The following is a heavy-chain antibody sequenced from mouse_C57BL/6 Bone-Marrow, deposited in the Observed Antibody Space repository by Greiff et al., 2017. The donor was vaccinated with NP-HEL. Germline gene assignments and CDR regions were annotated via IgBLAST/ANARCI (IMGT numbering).Heavy chain of an antibody. D-gene: IGHD2-1*01. J-gene: IGHJ1*03. CDR1: GYTFTDYN. Sequence: EVQLVESGPELVKPGASVKIPCKASGYTFTDYNMDWVKQSHGKSLEWIGDINPNNGGTIYNQKFKGKATLTVDKSSSTAYMELRSLTSEDTAVYYCARLARNYPRYFDVWGTGTTVTVSS. V-gene: IGHV1-18*01. CDR3: ARLARNYPRYFDV. CDR2: INPNNGGT.